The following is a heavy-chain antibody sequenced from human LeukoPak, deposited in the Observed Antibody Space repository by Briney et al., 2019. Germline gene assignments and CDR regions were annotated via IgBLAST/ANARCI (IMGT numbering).Heavy chain of an antibody. J-gene: IGHJ4*02. Sequence: GGSLRLSCSASGFTFSSYWMSWVRQTTGKGLECVAKIREDGNEKFYVDSVKGRFTISRDNAKNSLYLQMNSLRVEDTAVYYCAKVAKYYYGSETYYFFEHWGQGTPVTASS. CDR2: IREDGNEK. CDR3: AKVAKYYYGSETYYFFEH. V-gene: IGHV3-7*01. D-gene: IGHD3-10*01. CDR1: GFTFSSYW.